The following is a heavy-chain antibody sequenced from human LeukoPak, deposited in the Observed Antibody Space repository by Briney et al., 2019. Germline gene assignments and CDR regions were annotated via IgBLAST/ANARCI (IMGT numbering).Heavy chain of an antibody. CDR1: GFTFNRCS. D-gene: IGHD6-13*01. CDR3: AKDWAAAALDY. Sequence: GGSLRLSCAASGFTFNRCSMHWVRQAPGKGLEFVSAISTNGRSTYYANSVKGRFTISRDNSKNTLYLQMNSLRAEDTALYYCAKDWAAAALDYWGQGTLVTVSS. CDR2: ISTNGRST. V-gene: IGHV3-64*01. J-gene: IGHJ4*02.